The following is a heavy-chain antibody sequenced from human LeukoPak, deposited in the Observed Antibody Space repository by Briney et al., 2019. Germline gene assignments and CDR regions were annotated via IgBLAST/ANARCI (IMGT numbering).Heavy chain of an antibody. CDR3: ARLRTGECSSTSCYNYYMDV. CDR2: IYPGDSDT. J-gene: IGHJ6*03. D-gene: IGHD2-2*02. Sequence: GESLKISCKGSGYSFTSYWIGWVRQMPGKGLEWMGIIYPGDSDTRYSPSFQGQVTISADKSISTAYLQWSSLKASDTAMYYCARLRTGECSSTSCYNYYMDVWGKGTTVTVSS. V-gene: IGHV5-51*01. CDR1: GYSFTSYW.